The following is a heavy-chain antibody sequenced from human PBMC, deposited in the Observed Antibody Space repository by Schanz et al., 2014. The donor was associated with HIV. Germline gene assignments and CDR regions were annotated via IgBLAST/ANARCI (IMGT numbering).Heavy chain of an antibody. J-gene: IGHJ6*02. CDR1: GFTFSSYG. CDR3: ARGSGPYYYYYGMDV. V-gene: IGHV3-33*05. CDR2: ISYDGGNK. D-gene: IGHD2-15*01. Sequence: QVELVESGGGVVQPGRSLRLSCAASGFTFSSYGMHWVRQAPGKGLEWVATISYDGGNKYYADSVKGRFTISRDTSKNTLYLEMNSLRPEDTAVYYCARGSGPYYYYYGMDVWGQGTTVTVSS.